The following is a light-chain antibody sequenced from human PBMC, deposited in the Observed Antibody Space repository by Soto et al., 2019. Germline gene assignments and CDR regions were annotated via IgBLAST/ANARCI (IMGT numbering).Light chain of an antibody. V-gene: IGKV3-11*01. CDR2: DAS. CDR1: QSVSSY. J-gene: IGKJ5*01. Sequence: IVLTQSPATRSLSPGERATLSCRASQSVSSYLAWYQQKPGQAPRLLIYDASNRATGIPARFSGSGSGTDFTLTISSLEPEDFAVYYCQQRSNWPITFGQGTRWRL. CDR3: QQRSNWPIT.